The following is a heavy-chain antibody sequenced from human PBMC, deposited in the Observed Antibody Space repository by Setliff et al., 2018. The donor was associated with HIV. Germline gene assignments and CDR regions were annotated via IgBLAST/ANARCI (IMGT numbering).Heavy chain of an antibody. V-gene: IGHV4-4*02. Sequence: SETLSLTCAVSGGSISSSNWWSWVRQLPGKGLEWIGEIYHSGSTNYNPSLKSRVAISLDRSKTQFSLKLSSVTAADTAVYYCARTQPDTIFGVVVFDCWGQGKMVTVSS. J-gene: IGHJ4*02. CDR3: ARTQPDTIFGVVVFDC. CDR1: GGSISSSNW. D-gene: IGHD3-3*01. CDR2: IYHSGST.